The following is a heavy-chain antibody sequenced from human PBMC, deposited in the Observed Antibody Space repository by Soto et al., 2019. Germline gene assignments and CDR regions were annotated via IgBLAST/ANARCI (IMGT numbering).Heavy chain of an antibody. CDR2: IYYSGST. J-gene: IGHJ4*02. CDR1: GGSISGGVYY. CDR3: ARGGIAAAAPPDY. D-gene: IGHD6-13*01. Sequence: QVQLQESGPGLVKPSQTLSLTCTVSGGSISGGVYYWSWIRQHPGKGLEWIGYIYYSGSTYYNPSLKSRVTISVDTSKNQFSLKLSSVTAADTAVYYCARGGIAAAAPPDYWGQGTLVTVSS. V-gene: IGHV4-31*03.